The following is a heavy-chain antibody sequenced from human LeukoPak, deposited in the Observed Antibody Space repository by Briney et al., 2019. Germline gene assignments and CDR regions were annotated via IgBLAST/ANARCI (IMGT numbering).Heavy chain of an antibody. CDR3: AKGSYYDSSGSFYFDY. CDR2: ISGSGDNT. V-gene: IGHV3-23*01. CDR1: GFTFSSYA. Sequence: GGSLRLSCAASGFTFSSYAMSWVRQAPGKGLEWISGISGSGDNTYYADSVKGRFTISRDNSKNTLYVQVNSLGTEDTAAYYCAKGSYYDSSGSFYFDYWGQGTLVTVSS. D-gene: IGHD3-22*01. J-gene: IGHJ4*02.